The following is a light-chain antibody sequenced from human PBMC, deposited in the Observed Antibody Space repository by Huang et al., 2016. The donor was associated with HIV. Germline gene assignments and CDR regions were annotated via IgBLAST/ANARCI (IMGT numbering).Light chain of an antibody. Sequence: DIQMTQSLSSLSASVGDRVTITCRASQGISNSLAWYQQKPGKAPKLLLYAASRLKSGVPSRFSGSGSGTDYTLTISSLQPEDFATYYCQQYYSTPPITFGRGTRLEIK. CDR2: AAS. CDR3: QQYYSTPPIT. V-gene: IGKV1-NL1*01. CDR1: QGISNS. J-gene: IGKJ5*01.